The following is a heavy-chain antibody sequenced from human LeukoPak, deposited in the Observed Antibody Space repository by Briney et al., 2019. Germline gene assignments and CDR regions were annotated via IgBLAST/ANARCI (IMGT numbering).Heavy chain of an antibody. Sequence: EGSLRLSCAASGFTFSDYYMTWFRQAPGKGLEWVSDISSSSSTIYYADSVKGRFTISRDNAKNSLDLQMNSLRAEDTAVYYCAGYVWGSYRYSGAFDIWGQGTMVTVSS. CDR2: ISSSSSTI. J-gene: IGHJ3*02. CDR3: AGYVWGSYRYSGAFDI. V-gene: IGHV3-11*04. CDR1: GFTFSDYY. D-gene: IGHD3-16*02.